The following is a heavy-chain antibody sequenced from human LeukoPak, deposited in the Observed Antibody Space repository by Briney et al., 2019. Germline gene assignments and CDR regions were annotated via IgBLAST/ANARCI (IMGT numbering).Heavy chain of an antibody. V-gene: IGHV1-2*02. D-gene: IGHD1-26*01. CDR3: ARLGVGATTASFDY. Sequence: ASVKVSCKASGYTCTGYYMHWVRQAPGQGLEWMGWINPNSGGTNYAQKFQGRVTMTRDTSISTAYMELSRLRSDDTAVYYCARLGVGATTASFDYWGQGTLVTVSS. J-gene: IGHJ4*02. CDR2: INPNSGGT. CDR1: GYTCTGYY.